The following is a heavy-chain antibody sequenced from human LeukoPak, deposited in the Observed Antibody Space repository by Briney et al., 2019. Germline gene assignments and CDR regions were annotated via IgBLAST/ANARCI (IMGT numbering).Heavy chain of an antibody. CDR1: GFTVSSNY. CDR2: IFSGGGT. Sequence: PGGSPRLSCAVSGFTVSSNYMSWVRQAPGKGLEWVSVIFSGGGTYYADSVKGRFTISRDNFKNTLYLQMNSLRAEDTAVYYCARGGSTRIYYFDYWGQGTLVTVSS. CDR3: ARGGSTRIYYFDY. V-gene: IGHV3-53*01. J-gene: IGHJ4*02.